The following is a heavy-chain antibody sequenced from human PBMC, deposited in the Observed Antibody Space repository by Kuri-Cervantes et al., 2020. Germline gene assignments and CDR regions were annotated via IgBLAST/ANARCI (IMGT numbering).Heavy chain of an antibody. J-gene: IGHJ4*02. CDR1: GGSFSGYY. D-gene: IGHD5-12*01. Sequence: GSLRLSCAVYGGSFSGYYWSWIRQPPGKGLEWIGEINHSGSTNYNPSLKSRVTISVDTSKNQFSLKLNSVTAADTSVFCCARGLADINQRTYYDSWGQGTLVTVSS. CDR3: ARGLADINQRTYYDS. CDR2: INHSGST. V-gene: IGHV4-34*01.